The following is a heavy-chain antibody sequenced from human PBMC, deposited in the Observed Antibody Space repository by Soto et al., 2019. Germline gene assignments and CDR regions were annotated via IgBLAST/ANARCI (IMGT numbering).Heavy chain of an antibody. CDR2: INHSGST. CDR3: ARGQKNRYCSGGSCYSGWFDP. D-gene: IGHD2-15*01. CDR1: GGSFSGYY. V-gene: IGHV4-34*01. Sequence: QVQLQQWGAGLLKPSETLSLTCAVYGGSFSGYYWSWIRQPPGKGLEWIGEINHSGSTNYNPSLKSRVTISVDTSKNQFSLKLSSVTAADTAVYYCARGQKNRYCSGGSCYSGWFDPWGQGTLVTVSS. J-gene: IGHJ5*02.